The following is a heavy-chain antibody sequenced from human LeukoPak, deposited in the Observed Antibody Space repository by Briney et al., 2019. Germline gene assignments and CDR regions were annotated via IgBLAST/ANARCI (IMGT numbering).Heavy chain of an antibody. V-gene: IGHV4-59*01. CDR1: GGAIRSYY. Sequence: SETLSLTCTVSGGAIRSYYWSWIRLPPGKGLEWIGYIYFSGSTSYNPSLKSRVTISVDRSKNQFSLKLSSVAAADTAVYYCARSYDTNFDYWGQGTLVTVSS. J-gene: IGHJ4*02. CDR2: IYFSGST. D-gene: IGHD3-3*01. CDR3: ARSYDTNFDY.